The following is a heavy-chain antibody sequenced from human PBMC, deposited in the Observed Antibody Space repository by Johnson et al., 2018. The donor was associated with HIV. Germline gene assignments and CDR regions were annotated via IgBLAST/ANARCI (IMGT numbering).Heavy chain of an antibody. CDR1: GFTFSTYW. V-gene: IGHV3-7*02. J-gene: IGHJ3*01. Sequence: VQLVESGGGVVQPGRSLRLSCAASGFTFSTYWMSWVRQAPGKGLEWVANIKQDGSEKYYVDSVKGRFTISRDNAKNSLYLQMKSLRAEDTAVYYCASTRGGVFDVWGHGTTVTVSS. CDR2: IKQDGSEK. D-gene: IGHD2-8*01. CDR3: ASTRGGVFDV.